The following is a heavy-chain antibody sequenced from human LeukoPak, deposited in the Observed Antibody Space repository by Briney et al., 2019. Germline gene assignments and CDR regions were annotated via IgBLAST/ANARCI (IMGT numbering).Heavy chain of an antibody. D-gene: IGHD2-21*01. CDR3: ARAGDELPMARGVFIPYGMDV. CDR2: IYDSGST. V-gene: IGHV4-59*01. J-gene: IGHJ6*02. CDR1: GGSIGRYY. Sequence: PSETLSLTCTVSGGSIGRYYWSWIRQLPGKGLEGIAYIYDSGSTNYNPSLKSRVTISSDSSKNQVSLRLRAVTAADTATYYCARAGDELPMARGVFIPYGMDVWGQGTTVTVSS.